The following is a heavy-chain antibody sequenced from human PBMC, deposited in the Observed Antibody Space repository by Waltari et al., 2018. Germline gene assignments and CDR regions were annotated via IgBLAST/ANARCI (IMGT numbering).Heavy chain of an antibody. D-gene: IGHD2-15*01. CDR3: ARYGGNNYFDF. CDR1: GFTCSSYE. J-gene: IGHJ4*02. V-gene: IGHV3-48*03. CDR2: ITSGSTI. Sequence: EVQLVESGGGLVQPGGSLRLSCAASGFTCSSYEMNWVRQAPGKGLECVSYITSGSTIYYADSVKGRFTISRDNAKNSLYLQMNSLRAEDTAVYYCARYGGNNYFDFWGQGTLVTVSS.